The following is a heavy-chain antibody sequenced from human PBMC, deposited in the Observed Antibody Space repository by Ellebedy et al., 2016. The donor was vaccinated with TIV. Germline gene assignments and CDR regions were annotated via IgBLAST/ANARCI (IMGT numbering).Heavy chain of an antibody. J-gene: IGHJ4*02. CDR1: GFTFSSFA. D-gene: IGHD5-24*01. CDR2: MSHDGDNK. Sequence: GESLKISCAASGFTFSSFALHWVRQAPGKGLEWLAIMSHDGDNKYYAESVKGRFTISRDNSKKMLYLQMNSLRAEDTAVYYCGRDKGSRWRKWNTIDFWGQGTLVTVSS. CDR3: GRDKGSRWRKWNTIDF. V-gene: IGHV3-30-3*01.